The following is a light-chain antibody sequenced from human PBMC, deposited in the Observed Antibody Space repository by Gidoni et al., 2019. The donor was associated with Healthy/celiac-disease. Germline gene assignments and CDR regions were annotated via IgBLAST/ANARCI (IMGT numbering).Light chain of an antibody. V-gene: IGKV3-20*01. CDR3: QQYGSSPPTT. CDR2: GAA. Sequence: IVLSPSAGTLSLSPGERATLSCRASQSVSSSYLAWYQQKPGQAPRLLIYGAASRATGIPDRFSGSGSGTDFTLTISRLEPEDFAVYYCQQYGSSPPTTFGQGTRLEIK. J-gene: IGKJ5*01. CDR1: QSVSSSY.